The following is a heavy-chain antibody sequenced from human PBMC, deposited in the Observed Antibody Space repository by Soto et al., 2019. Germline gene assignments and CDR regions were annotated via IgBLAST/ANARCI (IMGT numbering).Heavy chain of an antibody. CDR3: ASDLRFLEWLRVAGLAS. V-gene: IGHV3-30-3*01. CDR1: GFIFSSYT. Sequence: GGSLRLSCAASGFIFSSYTMHWVRQAPGKGLEWVAVISYDGSTKYYADSVKGRFTISRDNSKNTLYLQMNSLRAEDTAVYYCASDLRFLEWLRVAGLASWGQGTLVTVSS. D-gene: IGHD3-3*01. J-gene: IGHJ5*02. CDR2: ISYDGSTK.